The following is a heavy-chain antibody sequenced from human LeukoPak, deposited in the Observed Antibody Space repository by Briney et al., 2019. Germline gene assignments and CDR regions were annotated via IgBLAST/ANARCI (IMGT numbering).Heavy chain of an antibody. J-gene: IGHJ3*02. D-gene: IGHD3-10*01. CDR2: INAGNGNT. Sequence: ASVKVSCKASGYTFTSYAMHWVRQAPGQRLEWMGWINAGNGNTKYSQKFQGRVTITRDTSASTAYMELSSLRSEDTAVYYCARGTMPITMVRGVIIPSPEGAFDIWGQGTMVTVSS. CDR1: GYTFTSYA. V-gene: IGHV1-3*01. CDR3: ARGTMPITMVRGVIIPSPEGAFDI.